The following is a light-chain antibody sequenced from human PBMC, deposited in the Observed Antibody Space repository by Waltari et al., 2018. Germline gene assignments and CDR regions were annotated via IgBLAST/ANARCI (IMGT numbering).Light chain of an antibody. Sequence: QSALTQPPSVSGAPGQRITISCTVSGSNIGAGYDVHWYQQFPGTAPKLLLYGNNNRPSGVPDRFVGSKTGTSASLAITGLQADDEADYYCQAYDRSLSVVFGGGTKLTVL. CDR3: QAYDRSLSVV. J-gene: IGLJ2*01. V-gene: IGLV1-40*01. CDR2: GNN. CDR1: GSNIGAGYD.